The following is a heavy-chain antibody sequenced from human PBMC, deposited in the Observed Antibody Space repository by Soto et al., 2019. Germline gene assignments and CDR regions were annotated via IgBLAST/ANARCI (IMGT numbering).Heavy chain of an antibody. D-gene: IGHD1-20*01. J-gene: IGHJ6*02. CDR1: GGSISSYY. CDR3: ARYKSNYYYGMDV. V-gene: IGHV4-59*01. Sequence: SETLSLTCTVSGGSISSYYWSWIRQPPGKGLEWIGYIYYSGITNYNPSLKSRVTISVDTSKNQFSLKLSSVTAADTAVYYCARYKSNYYYGMDVWGQGTTVTSP. CDR2: IYYSGIT.